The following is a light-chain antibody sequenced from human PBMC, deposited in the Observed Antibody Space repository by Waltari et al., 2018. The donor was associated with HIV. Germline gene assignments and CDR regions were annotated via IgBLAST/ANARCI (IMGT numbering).Light chain of an antibody. J-gene: IGLJ3*02. CDR2: KDT. Sequence: SYELTQPPSVSVSPGQTARITCSGDALSKQYAYWYQQKPGQAPVVVIYKDTRKSSGIPERCAGSTSGTTVTLTISGGQAEDEADYYCQSADSSGNWLFGGGTKLTVV. V-gene: IGLV3-25*03. CDR3: QSADSSGNWL. CDR1: ALSKQY.